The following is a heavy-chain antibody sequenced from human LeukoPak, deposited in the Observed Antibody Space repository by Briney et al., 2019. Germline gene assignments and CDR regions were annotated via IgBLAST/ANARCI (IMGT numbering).Heavy chain of an antibody. J-gene: IGHJ4*02. CDR3: AREVGATHLDY. Sequence: GGSLRLSCAVSGFTVSSNYMNWVRQAPGKGLEWVSSISSSSSYIYYADSVKGRFTISRDNAKNSLYLQMNSLRAEDTAVYYCAREVGATHLDYWGQGTLVTVSS. D-gene: IGHD1-26*01. CDR1: GFTVSSNY. CDR2: ISSSSSYI. V-gene: IGHV3-21*01.